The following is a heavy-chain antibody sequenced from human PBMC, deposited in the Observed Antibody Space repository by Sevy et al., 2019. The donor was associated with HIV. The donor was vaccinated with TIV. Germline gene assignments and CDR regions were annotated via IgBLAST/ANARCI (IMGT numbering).Heavy chain of an antibody. D-gene: IGHD6-19*01. CDR1: GFTFSSYG. Sequence: GGSLRLSCAASGFTFSSYGMHWVRQAPGKGLEWVAVISYDGSNKYYADSVKGRFTISRDNSKNTLYLQMNSLRAEDTAVYYWAKEGRGAVAGREAAFDIWGQGTMVTVSS. CDR3: AKEGRGAVAGREAAFDI. J-gene: IGHJ3*02. V-gene: IGHV3-30*18. CDR2: ISYDGSNK.